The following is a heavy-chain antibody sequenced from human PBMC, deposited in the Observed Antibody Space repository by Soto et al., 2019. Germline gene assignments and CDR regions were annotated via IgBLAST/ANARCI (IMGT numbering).Heavy chain of an antibody. V-gene: IGHV1-69*01. CDR2: IIPIFGSA. D-gene: IGHD6-13*01. Sequence: QVHLVQSGAEVRKPGSSVKVSCKAFGGTFRNFAFSWVRQAPGQGLEWMGGIIPIFGSANYAQKFQGRVTITADESTSSAYMQLNSLRYEDTAVYFCARGGSSWARFDYWGQGTLVTVSS. J-gene: IGHJ4*02. CDR3: ARGGSSWARFDY. CDR1: GGTFRNFA.